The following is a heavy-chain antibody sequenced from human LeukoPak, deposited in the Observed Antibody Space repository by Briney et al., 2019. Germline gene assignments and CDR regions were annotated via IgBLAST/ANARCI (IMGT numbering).Heavy chain of an antibody. J-gene: IGHJ4*02. Sequence: PGGSLRLSCAASGLTFSSYGMHWVRQAPGKGLEWVAVISYDGNNKYYADSVKGRFTISRDNSKNTLYLQMNSLRTDDTAVYYCARIGTITLADNDYWGQGTLVTVSS. CDR1: GLTFSSYG. CDR2: ISYDGNNK. D-gene: IGHD1-14*01. V-gene: IGHV3-30-3*01. CDR3: ARIGTITLADNDY.